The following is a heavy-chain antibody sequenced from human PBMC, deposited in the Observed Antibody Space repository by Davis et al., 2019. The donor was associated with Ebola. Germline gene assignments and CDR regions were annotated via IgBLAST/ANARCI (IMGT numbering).Heavy chain of an antibody. CDR1: GFTFSSYW. J-gene: IGHJ6*02. Sequence: GESLKISCAASGFTFSSYWMSWVRQAPGKGLEWVANIKQDGSEKYYVDSVKGRFTISRDNAKNSLYLQMNSLRAEDTAVYYCASKDYYYGMDVWGQGTTVTVSS. V-gene: IGHV3-7*01. CDR3: ASKDYYYGMDV. CDR2: IKQDGSEK.